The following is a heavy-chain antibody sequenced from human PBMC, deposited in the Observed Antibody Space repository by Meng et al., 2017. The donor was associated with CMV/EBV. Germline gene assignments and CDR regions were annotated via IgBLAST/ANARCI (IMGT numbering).Heavy chain of an antibody. J-gene: IGHJ6*02. CDR1: GGTFSSYA. CDR2: ISAYNGNT. D-gene: IGHD3-3*01. Sequence: ASVKVSCKASGGTFSSYAISWVRQAPGQGLEWMGGISAYNGNTNYAQKLQGRVTMTTDTSTSTAYMELRSLRSDDTAVYYCARYPVRRIFGVVIGDLPDVWGQGTTVTVSS. CDR3: ARYPVRRIFGVVIGDLPDV. V-gene: IGHV1-18*01.